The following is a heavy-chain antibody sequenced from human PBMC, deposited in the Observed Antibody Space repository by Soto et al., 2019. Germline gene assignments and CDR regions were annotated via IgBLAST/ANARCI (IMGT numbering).Heavy chain of an antibody. V-gene: IGHV3-33*08. CDR3: ARRRSYYDILTGYPPPLDYYYYGMDV. Sequence: GGSLRLSCAASGFSFSNYSMNWVRQAPGKGLEWVAVIWYDGSNKYYADSVKGRFTISRDNSKNTLYLQMNSLRAEDTAVYYCARRRSYYDILTGYPPPLDYYYYGMDVWGQGTTVTVSS. CDR1: GFSFSNYS. D-gene: IGHD3-9*01. CDR2: IWYDGSNK. J-gene: IGHJ6*02.